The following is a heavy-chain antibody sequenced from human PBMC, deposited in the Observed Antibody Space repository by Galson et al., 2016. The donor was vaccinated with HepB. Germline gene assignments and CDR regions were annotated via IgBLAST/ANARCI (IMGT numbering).Heavy chain of an antibody. J-gene: IGHJ4*02. V-gene: IGHV1-18*01. Sequence: SVKVSCKASGYTFTTYGVTWVRQAPGQGLEWVGWISTSDDNIQYSQKLQGRVTMTTDTSTTTAYMELRSLRSDGTAVYYCARGAVSHYWGQGTLVTVSS. CDR1: GYTFTTYG. D-gene: IGHD6-19*01. CDR3: ARGAVSHY. CDR2: ISTSDDNI.